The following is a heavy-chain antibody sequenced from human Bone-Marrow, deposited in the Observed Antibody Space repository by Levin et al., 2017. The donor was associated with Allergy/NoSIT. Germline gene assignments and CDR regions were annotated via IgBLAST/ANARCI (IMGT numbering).Heavy chain of an antibody. CDR1: GFTFSSDS. CDR2: ISSSSAYI. D-gene: IGHD7-27*01. CDR3: ARDSGYWYFDR. V-gene: IGHV3-21*01. Sequence: GGSLRLSCEVSGFTFSSDSMNWVRQAPGKGLEWVACISSSSAYITYADSVKGRFTISRDNAKKSLYLQMASLRVDDTAVYYCARDSGYWYFDRWGRGTLVAVSS. J-gene: IGHJ2*01.